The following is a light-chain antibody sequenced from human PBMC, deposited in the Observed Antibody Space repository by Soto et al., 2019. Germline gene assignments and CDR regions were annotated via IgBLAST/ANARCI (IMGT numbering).Light chain of an antibody. CDR2: GAS. J-gene: IGKJ4*01. Sequence: EIVLTQSPGTLSLSPGERATLSCSASQSVSSSYLAWYQQKPGQAPRLLIYGASSRATGIPDRFSGSGSGTDFTLTISRLETEDFGVYYCQQYGSSPLTFGGGTKVDIK. CDR1: QSVSSSY. V-gene: IGKV3-20*01. CDR3: QQYGSSPLT.